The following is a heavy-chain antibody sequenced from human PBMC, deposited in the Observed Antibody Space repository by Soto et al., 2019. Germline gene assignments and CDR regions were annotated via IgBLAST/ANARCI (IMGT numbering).Heavy chain of an antibody. CDR3: ARHARPSSHPSYYFDY. D-gene: IGHD6-6*01. CDR1: GASFSDANYY. Sequence: SETLSLTCIVSGASFSDANYYWVWIRQPPGEGLEWIGSFYYDGRTYYNASLKSRVTISVDTSKNHFSLMLTSVTAADTAVYYCARHARPSSHPSYYFDYWGQGTLVTVSS. J-gene: IGHJ4*02. V-gene: IGHV4-39*01. CDR2: FYYDGRT.